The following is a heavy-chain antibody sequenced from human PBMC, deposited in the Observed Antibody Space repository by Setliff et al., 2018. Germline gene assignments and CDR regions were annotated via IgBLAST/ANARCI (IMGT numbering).Heavy chain of an antibody. V-gene: IGHV2-5*01. Sequence: SGPTLVNPTQTLTLTCTFSEFSLSSSRVGVGWIRQPPGTALEWLALIYWNDDKRYRPSVRRDLTITKDTSKNPEVLTMTNVDPVDTATYYCAHRGGYGADSLYYFDVWGQGTLVTVSS. CDR2: IYWNDDK. J-gene: IGHJ4*02. CDR1: EFSLSSSRVG. D-gene: IGHD3-10*01. CDR3: AHRGGYGADSLYYFDV.